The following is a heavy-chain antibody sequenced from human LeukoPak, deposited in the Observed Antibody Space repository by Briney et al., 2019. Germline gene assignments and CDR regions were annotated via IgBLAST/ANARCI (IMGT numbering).Heavy chain of an antibody. CDR3: GNLDTPMGY. Sequence: GGSLRLSCAASGFTFSSYWMHWVRQAPGKGRVWVSRINSDGSSTSYADSVKGRFTIPRDNAKNTLYLQMNSLRAEDTAVYYCGNLDTPMGYWGQGTLVTVSS. J-gene: IGHJ4*02. CDR2: INSDGSST. CDR1: GFTFSSYW. D-gene: IGHD5-18*01. V-gene: IGHV3-74*01.